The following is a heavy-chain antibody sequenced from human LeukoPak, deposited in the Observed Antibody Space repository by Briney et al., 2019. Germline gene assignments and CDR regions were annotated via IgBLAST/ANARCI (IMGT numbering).Heavy chain of an antibody. V-gene: IGHV4-59*01. CDR3: ARGYSSSWLYYFDY. Sequence: PSETLSLTCTVSGGSISSYYWSWIRQPPGKGLEWIGYIYYRGSTNYNPSLKSRVTISVDTSKNQFSLKLSSVTAADTAVYYCARGYSSSWLYYFDYWGQGTLVTVSS. CDR1: GGSISSYY. D-gene: IGHD6-13*01. J-gene: IGHJ4*02. CDR2: IYYRGST.